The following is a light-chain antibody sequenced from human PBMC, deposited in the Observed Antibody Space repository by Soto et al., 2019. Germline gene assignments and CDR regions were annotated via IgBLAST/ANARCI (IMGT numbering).Light chain of an antibody. Sequence: EIVLTQSPATLSLSPGERATLSCRASQNVSRFLAWYQRRPGQAPRLLIYDAYNRASDIPARFSGSGSGTDFTLTISSLEPEDSAVYYCQQRSNWPPLTCGGGTKVDIK. V-gene: IGKV3-11*01. CDR1: QNVSRF. J-gene: IGKJ4*01. CDR3: QQRSNWPPLT. CDR2: DAY.